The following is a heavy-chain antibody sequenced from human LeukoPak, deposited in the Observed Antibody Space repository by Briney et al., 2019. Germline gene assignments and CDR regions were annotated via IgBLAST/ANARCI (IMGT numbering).Heavy chain of an antibody. Sequence: ASVKVSCKASGYTFTSYDINWVRQATGQGLEWMGWMNPNSGNTGYAQKFQGRVTITRDTSASTAYMELSSLRSEDTSVYYCARGLAVVVAATMGYWGQGTLVTVSS. CDR1: GYTFTSYD. J-gene: IGHJ4*02. D-gene: IGHD2-15*01. CDR3: ARGLAVVVAATMGY. V-gene: IGHV1-8*03. CDR2: MNPNSGNT.